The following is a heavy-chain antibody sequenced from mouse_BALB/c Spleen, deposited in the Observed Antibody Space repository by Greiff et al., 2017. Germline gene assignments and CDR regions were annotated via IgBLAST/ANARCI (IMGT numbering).Heavy chain of an antibody. CDR2: IYPGDGDT. CDR3: ARLGYGNYGAD. J-gene: IGHJ3*01. V-gene: IGHV1-82*01. CDR1: GYAFSSSW. Sequence: VQVVESGPELVKPGASVKISCKASGYAFSSSWMNWVKQRPGQGLEWIGRIYPGDGDTNYNGKFKGKATLTADKSSSTAYMQLSSLTSVDSAVYFCARLGYGNYGADWGQGTLVTVSA. D-gene: IGHD2-1*01.